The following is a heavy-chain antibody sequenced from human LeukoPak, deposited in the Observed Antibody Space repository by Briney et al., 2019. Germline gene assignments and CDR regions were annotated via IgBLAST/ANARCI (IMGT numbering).Heavy chain of an antibody. CDR2: IYSSGNT. D-gene: IGHD3-22*01. Sequence: SETLSLTCAVYGGSFSGYYWSWIRQPPGKELEWIGYIYSSGNTNYNPSLKSRVTMSVDMSKNQFSLKLSSVTAADTAVYFCAREFQFHYDTSASARLAFDIWVQGGMVTVSS. J-gene: IGHJ3*02. CDR3: AREFQFHYDTSASARLAFDI. CDR1: GGSFSGYY. V-gene: IGHV4-59*01.